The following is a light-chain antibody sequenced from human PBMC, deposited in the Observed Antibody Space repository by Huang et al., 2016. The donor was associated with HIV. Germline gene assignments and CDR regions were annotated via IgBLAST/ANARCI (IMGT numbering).Light chain of an antibody. J-gene: IGKJ2*03. CDR3: QQFGSSPPYS. CDR1: QTVTNNY. V-gene: IGKV3-20*01. Sequence: IVLTQSPDTLSLSPGERATLSCRSSQTVTNNYLAWYQQRPGPAPRLLIYGASTRATGSPDRFSGSGAGTDFTLTISRLEPKDFVVYYCQQFGSSPPYSFGQGTKLEIK. CDR2: GAS.